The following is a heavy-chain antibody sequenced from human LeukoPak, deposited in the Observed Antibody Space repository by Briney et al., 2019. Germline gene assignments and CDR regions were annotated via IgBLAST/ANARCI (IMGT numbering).Heavy chain of an antibody. V-gene: IGHV4-34*01. D-gene: IGHD2-15*01. J-gene: IGHJ6*03. CDR3: TRLQRVGYYYYMDV. Sequence: PSETLSLTCAVYGGSFSGYYWGWIRQPPGKGLEWIREINHSGSTNYNPSLKSRVTISVDTSKNQFSLKLSSVTAADTAVYYCTRLQRVGYYYYMDVWGKGTTVTVSS. CDR1: GGSFSGYY. CDR2: INHSGST.